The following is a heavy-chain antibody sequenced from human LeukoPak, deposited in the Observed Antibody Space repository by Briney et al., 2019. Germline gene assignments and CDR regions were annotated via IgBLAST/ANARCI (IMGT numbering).Heavy chain of an antibody. V-gene: IGHV3-43*01. CDR3: AKARGLIGGAFDL. CDR2: ISWDGDST. D-gene: IGHD3-22*01. CDR1: GFTFDDYL. J-gene: IGHJ3*01. Sequence: GGSLRLSCAASGFTFDDYLIHWVRQVPGKGLEWVSLISWDGDSTYYAESVKGRFTISRDNSKNSLYLQMNSLRTEDTALYYCAKARGLIGGAFDLWGQGTMVTVSS.